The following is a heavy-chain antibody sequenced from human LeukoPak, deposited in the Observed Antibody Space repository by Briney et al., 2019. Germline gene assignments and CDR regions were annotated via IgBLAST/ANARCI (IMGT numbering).Heavy chain of an antibody. CDR1: GGSISSYY. CDR3: ARHFAYRGLYYFDF. Sequence: SETLSLTCTVSGGSISSYYWSWIRQPPGKGLEWIGYLSFSGSTSYNPSLKSRVTISVDTSKNQFSLKLSSVTAADTAVYYCARHFAYRGLYYFDFWGQGTLVTVSS. V-gene: IGHV4-59*08. D-gene: IGHD5-12*01. CDR2: LSFSGST. J-gene: IGHJ4*02.